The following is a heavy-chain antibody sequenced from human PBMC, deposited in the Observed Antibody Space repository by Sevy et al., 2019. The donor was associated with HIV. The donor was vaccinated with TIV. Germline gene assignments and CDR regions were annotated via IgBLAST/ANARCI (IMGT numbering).Heavy chain of an antibody. J-gene: IGHJ4*02. CDR3: TRPLATADTPEYFFDY. V-gene: IGHV3-49*03. CDR1: GFTFGDYA. D-gene: IGHD5-12*01. CDR2: IRRNSHEPYGGTT. Sequence: GGSLRLSCTSSGFTFGDYAMSWFRQAPGKGLEWVAFIRRNSHEPYGGTTEYAASVNGRLTISRDDSKSIAYLQMNSLKTEDTAVYYCTRPLATADTPEYFFDYWGQGILVTVSS.